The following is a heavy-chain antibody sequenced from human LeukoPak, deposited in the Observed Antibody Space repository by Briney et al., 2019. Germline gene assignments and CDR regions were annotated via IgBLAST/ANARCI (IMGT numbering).Heavy chain of an antibody. CDR2: IKEDGSEK. V-gene: IGHV3-7*04. Sequence: GGSLRLSCAASGFTFSSFWMNWVRQAPGKGLEWVANIKEDGSEKYYVDSVKGRFTVSRDNAKNSLYLQMSSLRAEDTAVYYCARPTYYYGSGIYYLVDYWGQGTLVTVSS. CDR3: ARPTYYYGSGIYYLVDY. J-gene: IGHJ4*02. CDR1: GFTFSSFW. D-gene: IGHD3-10*01.